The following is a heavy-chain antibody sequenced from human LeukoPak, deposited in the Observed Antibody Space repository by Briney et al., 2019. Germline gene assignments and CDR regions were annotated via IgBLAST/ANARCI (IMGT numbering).Heavy chain of an antibody. CDR1: GYIFTNYY. Sequence: ASVKVSCKASGYIFTNYYMYWVRQATGQGLEWMGIINPSGDSTSYAQKFQGRVTMTRDTSTSTVYMELSSLRSEDTAVYYCARVDNSGPWPYYFDYWGQGTLVTVSS. CDR2: INPSGDST. J-gene: IGHJ4*02. D-gene: IGHD3-22*01. V-gene: IGHV1-46*01. CDR3: ARVDNSGPWPYYFDY.